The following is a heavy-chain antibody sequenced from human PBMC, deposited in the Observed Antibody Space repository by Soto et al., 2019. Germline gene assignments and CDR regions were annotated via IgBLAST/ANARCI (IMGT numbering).Heavy chain of an antibody. Sequence: SVKVSCKASGGTFSSYAISWVRQAPGQGLEWMGGIIPIFGTANYAQKFQGRVTITADESTSTAYMELSSLRSEDTAVYYCARGNSSSDGMDVWGQGTTVTVSS. V-gene: IGHV1-69*13. CDR3: ARGNSSSDGMDV. CDR2: IIPIFGTA. D-gene: IGHD6-13*01. CDR1: GGTFSSYA. J-gene: IGHJ6*02.